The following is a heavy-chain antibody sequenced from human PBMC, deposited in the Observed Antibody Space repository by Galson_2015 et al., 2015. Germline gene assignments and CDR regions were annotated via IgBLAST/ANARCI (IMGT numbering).Heavy chain of an antibody. D-gene: IGHD3-16*01. Sequence: ETLSLTCAVSGGSISSSNWWSWVRQPPGKGLEWIGEIYHSGSTNYNPSLKSRVTISVDKSKNQFSLKLSSVTAADTAVYYCARAGGGGNTQIDYWGQGTLVTVSS. CDR1: GGSISSSNW. V-gene: IGHV4-4*02. CDR2: IYHSGST. J-gene: IGHJ4*02. CDR3: ARAGGGGNTQIDY.